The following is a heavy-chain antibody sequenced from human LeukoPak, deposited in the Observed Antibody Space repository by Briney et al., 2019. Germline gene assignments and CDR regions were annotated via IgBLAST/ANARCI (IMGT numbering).Heavy chain of an antibody. CDR1: GGSISSGGYY. V-gene: IGHV4-31*03. J-gene: IGHJ4*02. Sequence: SETLSLTCTVSGGSISSGGYYWSWIPQHPGKGLEWIGYIYYSGSTYDNPSLKSRVTISVDTSKNQFSLKLSSVTAADTAVYYCARTRGRTPYCSSTSCYIHYFDYWGQGTLVTVSS. CDR2: IYYSGST. CDR3: ARTRGRTPYCSSTSCYIHYFDY. D-gene: IGHD2-2*02.